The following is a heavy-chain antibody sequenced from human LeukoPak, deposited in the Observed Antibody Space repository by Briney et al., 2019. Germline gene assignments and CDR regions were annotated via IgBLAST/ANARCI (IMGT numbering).Heavy chain of an antibody. V-gene: IGHV4-39*07. CDR2: IYYSGST. D-gene: IGHD2-21*02. CDR1: GGSISSSSYY. J-gene: IGHJ3*02. Sequence: SSETLSLTCTVSGGSISSSSYYWGWIRQPPGKGLEWIGSIYYSGSTYYNPSLKSRVTISVDTSKNQFSLKLSSVTAADTAVYYCARAFVVVTAIDAFDIWGQGTMVTVSS. CDR3: ARAFVVVTAIDAFDI.